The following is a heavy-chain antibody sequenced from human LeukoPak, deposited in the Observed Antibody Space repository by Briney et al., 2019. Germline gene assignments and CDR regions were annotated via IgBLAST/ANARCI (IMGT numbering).Heavy chain of an antibody. CDR2: MWYDGSKD. Sequence: PGKSLRLSCAASGFSFSTYGIHWVRQAPGKGLEWVAVMWYDGSKDYYADSVKGRFIISRDTSKNTLYLQMNNLRAEDTAVYYCAKDRETYEYTFDYWGQGTLVTVSS. CDR1: GFSFSTYG. J-gene: IGHJ4*02. D-gene: IGHD6-6*01. V-gene: IGHV3-33*06. CDR3: AKDRETYEYTFDY.